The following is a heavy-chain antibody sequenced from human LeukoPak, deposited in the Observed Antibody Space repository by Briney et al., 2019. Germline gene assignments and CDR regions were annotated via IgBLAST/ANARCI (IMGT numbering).Heavy chain of an antibody. J-gene: IGHJ4*02. V-gene: IGHV3-23*01. CDR2: LIENGATT. Sequence: GGSLRLSCAASGFTFRSHAMSWVRQAPGRGLEWVSGLIENGATTYYADSVKGRFSISRDNSMNTVYLQMNNLRAEDTAVYYCVKDYRVGSSPAFGDFWGQGTLVTVSS. D-gene: IGHD1-26*01. CDR3: VKDYRVGSSPAFGDF. CDR1: GFTFRSHA.